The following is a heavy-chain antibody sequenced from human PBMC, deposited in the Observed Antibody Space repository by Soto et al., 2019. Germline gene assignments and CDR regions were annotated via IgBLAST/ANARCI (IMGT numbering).Heavy chain of an antibody. Sequence: DVQLLESGGGLAQPGGSLRLSCEASGFTFSSYAMNWVRQAPGTGLEWVAGISGNGRITHYADPVKGRFTVSRDNSKNTLYLQMTTLRAEDTALYYCAKPYFDLCSGYYAAAKDDAFDICGQGTMVTVSS. J-gene: IGHJ3*02. D-gene: IGHD3-3*01. CDR3: AKPYFDLCSGYYAAAKDDAFDI. V-gene: IGHV3-23*01. CDR2: ISGNGRIT. CDR1: GFTFSSYA.